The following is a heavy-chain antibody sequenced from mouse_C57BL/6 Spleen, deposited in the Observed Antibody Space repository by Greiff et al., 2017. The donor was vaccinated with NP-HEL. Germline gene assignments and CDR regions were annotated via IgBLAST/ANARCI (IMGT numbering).Heavy chain of an antibody. D-gene: IGHD1-3*01. J-gene: IGHJ1*03. V-gene: IGHV5-17*01. CDR2: ISSGSSTI. CDR3: ASNSWYFDV. Sequence: VQLKESGGGLVKPGGSLKLSCAASGFTFSDYGMHWVRQAPEKGLEWVAYISSGSSTIYYVDTVKGRFTISRDNAKNTLFLQMTSLRSEDTAMYYCASNSWYFDVWGTGTTVTVSS. CDR1: GFTFSDYG.